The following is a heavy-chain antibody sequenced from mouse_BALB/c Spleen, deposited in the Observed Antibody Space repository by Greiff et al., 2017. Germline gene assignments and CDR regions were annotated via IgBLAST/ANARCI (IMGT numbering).Heavy chain of an antibody. CDR1: GFTFSSYG. J-gene: IGHJ4*01. CDR2: ISSGGSYT. V-gene: IGHV5-6*01. CDR3: ARQRTYDYDRSCMDY. D-gene: IGHD2-4*01. Sequence: EVQGVESGGDLVKPGGSLKLSCAASGFTFSSYGMSWVRQTPDKRLEWVATISSGGSYTYYPGSVKGRFTISRDNAKNTLYLQMSSLKSEDTAMYYCARQRTYDYDRSCMDYWGQGTSVTVSS.